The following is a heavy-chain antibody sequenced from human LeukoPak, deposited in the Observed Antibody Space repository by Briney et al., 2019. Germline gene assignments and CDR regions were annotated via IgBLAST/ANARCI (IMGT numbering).Heavy chain of an antibody. CDR2: IWYDGSNK. J-gene: IGHJ4*02. CDR3: ARWGDGKMFDY. Sequence: GGSLRLSCAASGFTFRSHGMHWVRQAPGKGLEWVAVIWYDGSNKYYADSVKGRFTISRDNTKNTVYMEMNSLRAEDTAVYYCARWGDGKMFDYWGQGTLVTVSS. D-gene: IGHD3-10*01. V-gene: IGHV3-33*01. CDR1: GFTFRSHG.